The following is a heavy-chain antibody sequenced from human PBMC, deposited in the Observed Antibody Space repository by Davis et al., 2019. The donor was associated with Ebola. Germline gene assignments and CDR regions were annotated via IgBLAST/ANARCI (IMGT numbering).Heavy chain of an antibody. Sequence: PGGSLRLSCAASGFTFSTYAMTWVRQAPGKGLEWVSRISGSGGDPHYADSVKGRFTISRDNSKNTLYLQMNSLRAEDTAVYYCANGKDPDYWGQGTLVTVSS. CDR2: ISGSGGDP. CDR1: GFTFSTYA. J-gene: IGHJ4*02. V-gene: IGHV3-23*01. CDR3: ANGKDPDY.